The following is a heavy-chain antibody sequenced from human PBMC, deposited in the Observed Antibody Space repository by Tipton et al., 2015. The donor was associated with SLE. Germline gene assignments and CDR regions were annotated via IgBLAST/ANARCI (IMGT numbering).Heavy chain of an antibody. Sequence: LSLTCAVYGGSFSGYYWSWIRQPPGKGLEWIGEINHSGSTNYNPSLKSRVTISVDTSKNQFSLKLSSVTAADTAVYYCARGLDSSGWGYWYFDLWGRGTLVTVSS. J-gene: IGHJ2*01. CDR1: GGSFSGYY. D-gene: IGHD6-19*01. CDR2: INHSGST. V-gene: IGHV4-34*01. CDR3: ARGLDSSGWGYWYFDL.